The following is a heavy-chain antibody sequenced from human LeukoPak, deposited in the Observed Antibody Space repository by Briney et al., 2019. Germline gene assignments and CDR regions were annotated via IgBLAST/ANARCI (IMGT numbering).Heavy chain of an antibody. V-gene: IGHV1-69*06. Sequence: GSSVKVSCKASGGTFSSYAISWVRQAPGQGLEWMGGTIPIFGTANYAQKFQGRVTITADKSTSTAYMELSSLRSEDTAVYYCAWSGYYTGKFDYWGQGTLVTVSS. CDR2: TIPIFGTA. J-gene: IGHJ4*02. CDR1: GGTFSSYA. D-gene: IGHD3-3*01. CDR3: AWSGYYTGKFDY.